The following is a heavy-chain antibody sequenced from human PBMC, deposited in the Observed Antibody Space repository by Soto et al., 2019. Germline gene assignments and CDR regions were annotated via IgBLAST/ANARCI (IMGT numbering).Heavy chain of an antibody. CDR3: ATEGYYQSSFYFDY. CDR1: GCNFRSYA. CDR2: ISGSGGST. J-gene: IGHJ4*02. Sequence: GGSKSLSSSASGCNFRSYAMSLVRKAPGKGLEWVSAISGSGGSTYYADSVKGRFTISRDNSKNTLYLQMNSLRAEDTAVYYCATEGYYQSSFYFDYWVQGTLVPVSS. V-gene: IGHV3-23*01. D-gene: IGHD3-22*01.